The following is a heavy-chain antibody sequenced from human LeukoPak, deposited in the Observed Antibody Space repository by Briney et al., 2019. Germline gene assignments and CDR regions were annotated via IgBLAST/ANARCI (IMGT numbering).Heavy chain of an antibody. D-gene: IGHD3-22*01. CDR2: ISNSSSYI. V-gene: IGHV3-21*01. CDR3: ARDSVHGYYDSSGYSTLFDY. Sequence: GGSLRLSCAASGFTFSSYAMHWVRQAPGKGLEWVSSISNSSSYIYYADSVKGRFTISRDNAKNSLYLQMNSLRAEDTAVYYCARDSVHGYYDSSGYSTLFDYWGQGTLVTVSS. CDR1: GFTFSSYA. J-gene: IGHJ4*02.